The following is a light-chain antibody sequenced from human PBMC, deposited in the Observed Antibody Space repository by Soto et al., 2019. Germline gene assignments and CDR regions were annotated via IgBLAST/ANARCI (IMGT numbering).Light chain of an antibody. CDR3: QQYNDSFPYT. CDR1: QSISTW. V-gene: IGKV1-5*03. CDR2: KAS. Sequence: DIQMTQSPSTLSASVGDRVTITCRASQSISTWLAWYQQKPGTAPKLLIYKASTLESGVQSRFSGSRSGTEFTLTVSSLQPDDFATYYCQQYNDSFPYTFGQGPRWIS. J-gene: IGKJ2*01.